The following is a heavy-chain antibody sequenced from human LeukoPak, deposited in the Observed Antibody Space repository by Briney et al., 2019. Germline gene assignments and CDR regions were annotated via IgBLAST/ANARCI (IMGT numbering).Heavy chain of an antibody. D-gene: IGHD3-22*01. J-gene: IGHJ4*02. CDR3: AKDPYYDSSGYYQLDY. V-gene: IGHV3-30*02. CDR2: IQYDGSNK. Sequence: GGSLRLSCAASGFTFSSYGMHWVRQAPGKGLEWVTFIQYDGSNKYYADSVKGRFIISRDNSKNTLYLQMNSLRAEDTAVYYCAKDPYYDSSGYYQLDYWGQGTLVTVSS. CDR1: GFTFSSYG.